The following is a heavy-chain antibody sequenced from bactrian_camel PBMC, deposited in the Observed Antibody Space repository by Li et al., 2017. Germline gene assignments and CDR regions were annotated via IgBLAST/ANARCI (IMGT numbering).Heavy chain of an antibody. Sequence: HVQLVESGGGSVQAGGSLRLSCEASGYTAKTCSWNWYRQSPGKDRELVSSLFANGGTYYHDSVKGRFTFAQDNTENAVSLQMNSLKTEDTAVYYCAASGDITGWVLAGGYWGQGTQVTVS. V-gene: IGHV3S60*01. CDR2: LFANGGT. D-gene: IGHD5*01. J-gene: IGHJ6*01. CDR3: AASGDITGWVLAGGY. CDR1: GYTAKTCS.